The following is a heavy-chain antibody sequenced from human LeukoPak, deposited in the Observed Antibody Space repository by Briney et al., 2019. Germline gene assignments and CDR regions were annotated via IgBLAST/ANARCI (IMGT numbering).Heavy chain of an antibody. CDR3: AKDRGYGGYTDSLDY. J-gene: IGHJ4*02. V-gene: IGHV3-30*02. CDR2: IRYDGSNK. CDR1: GFTFSSYG. Sequence: GGSLRLSCAASGFTFSSYGMHWVRQAPGKGLGWVSFIRYDGSNKYYADSVKGRFTISRDNSKNTLYLQMNSLRAEDTAVYYCAKDRGYGGYTDSLDYWGQGTLVTVSS. D-gene: IGHD6-13*01.